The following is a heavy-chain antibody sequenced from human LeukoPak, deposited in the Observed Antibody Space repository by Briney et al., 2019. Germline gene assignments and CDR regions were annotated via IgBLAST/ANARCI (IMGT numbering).Heavy chain of an antibody. D-gene: IGHD5-18*01. Sequence: PSETLSLTCTVSGGSISSYYWSWIRQPPGKGLEWIGSIFYSGNTNYNPSLKSRVTISLDTSKNQFSLRLSSVTAADTAMYYCARGARGYSYGWGQGTLVTVSS. V-gene: IGHV4-59*01. CDR2: IFYSGNT. CDR3: ARGARGYSYG. CDR1: GGSISSYY. J-gene: IGHJ4*02.